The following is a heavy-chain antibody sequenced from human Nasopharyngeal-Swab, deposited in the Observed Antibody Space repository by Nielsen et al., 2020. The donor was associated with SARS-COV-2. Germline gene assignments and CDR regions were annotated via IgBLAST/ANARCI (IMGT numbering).Heavy chain of an antibody. CDR2: IDTDGTIT. CDR3: AIEPGNRVVTGSDAFDI. CDR1: GFTFSTYW. V-gene: IGHV3-74*01. D-gene: IGHD6-19*01. Sequence: GESLKISCAASGFTFSTYWMHWVRQPPGKGLLWVSRIDTDGTITDYADSVKGRFTISRDNAKNTLYLQMNTLGAEDTAVYYCAIEPGNRVVTGSDAFDIWGQGTMVTVSS. J-gene: IGHJ3*02.